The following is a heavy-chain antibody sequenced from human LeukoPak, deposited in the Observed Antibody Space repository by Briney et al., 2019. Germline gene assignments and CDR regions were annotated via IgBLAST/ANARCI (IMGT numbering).Heavy chain of an antibody. V-gene: IGHV3-23*01. J-gene: IGHJ4*01. Sequence: GGSLRLSCAASGFTFSNSAMSWVRQAPGKGLEWVSSLSGSGITTYYADSVKGRFTISRDNSKNTLYLQLNSLRSEDTAVYYCAKGIYSSGWSYFDYWGHGTLVTVSS. CDR1: GFTFSNSA. CDR2: LSGSGITT. D-gene: IGHD6-19*01. CDR3: AKGIYSSGWSYFDY.